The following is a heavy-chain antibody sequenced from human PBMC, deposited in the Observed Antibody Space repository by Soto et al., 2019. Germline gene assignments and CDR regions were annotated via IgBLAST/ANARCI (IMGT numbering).Heavy chain of an antibody. CDR2: THHSGST. Sequence: QVQLQESGPGLVKPSQTLSLTCTVSGGSISSGGYYWSWIRQHPGKGLEWIGYTHHSGSTSYNPSLKIRVTISADASKSQSSLKLSSVTAADTAVYYCARVGGINWLDPWGQGTRVTVSS. J-gene: IGHJ5*02. CDR1: GGSISSGGYY. V-gene: IGHV4-31*03. D-gene: IGHD1-20*01. CDR3: ARVGGINWLDP.